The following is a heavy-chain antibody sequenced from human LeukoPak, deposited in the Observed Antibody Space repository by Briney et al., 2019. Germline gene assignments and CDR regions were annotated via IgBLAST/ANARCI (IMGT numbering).Heavy chain of an antibody. CDR1: GGSISSYY. D-gene: IGHD3-10*01. CDR2: IYYSGST. V-gene: IGHV4-59*01. CDR3: AKDRYYGSGSYYNDYYMDV. J-gene: IGHJ6*03. Sequence: SETLSLTCTVSGGSISSYYWSWIRQPPGKGLEWIGYIYYSGSTNYNPSLKSRVTISVDTSKNQFSLKLSSVTAADTAVYYCAKDRYYGSGSYYNDYYMDVWGKGTTVTISS.